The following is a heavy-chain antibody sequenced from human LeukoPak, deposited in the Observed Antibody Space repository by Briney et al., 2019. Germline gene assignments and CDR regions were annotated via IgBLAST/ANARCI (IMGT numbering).Heavy chain of an antibody. CDR3: ARGSSGWGAFDY. D-gene: IGHD6-19*01. V-gene: IGHV1-8*01. CDR1: GYTFTSYD. Sequence: ASVKVSCKASGYTFTSYDINWVRQATGQGLEWMGWMNPNSGSTGYAQKFQGRVTMTRDTSTSTVYMELSSLRSEDTAVYYCARGSSGWGAFDYWGQGTLVTVSS. CDR2: MNPNSGST. J-gene: IGHJ4*02.